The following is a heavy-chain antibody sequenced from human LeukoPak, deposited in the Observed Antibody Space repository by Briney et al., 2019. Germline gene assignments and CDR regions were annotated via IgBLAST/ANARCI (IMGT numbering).Heavy chain of an antibody. V-gene: IGHV3-7*01. Sequence: PGGSLRLSCAASGFTLSSYWMSSVRQAPGKGLEWVANIKYDGSEKDYVDSVKGRFTISRDNAKNSLYLQMNSLRAEDTAVYYCARDIAPAGLFFDYWGQGTLVTVSS. J-gene: IGHJ4*02. D-gene: IGHD6-13*01. CDR1: GFTLSSYW. CDR2: IKYDGSEK. CDR3: ARDIAPAGLFFDY.